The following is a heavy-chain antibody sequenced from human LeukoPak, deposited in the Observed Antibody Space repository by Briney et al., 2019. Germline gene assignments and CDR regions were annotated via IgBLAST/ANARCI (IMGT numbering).Heavy chain of an antibody. CDR2: IWEDGSQK. CDR1: GFTLSHYW. V-gene: IGHV3-7*01. J-gene: IGHJ4*02. Sequence: GGSLRLSCTTSGFTLSHYWMNWARQAPGKGLEWVANIWEDGSQKYYVDSVKGRFTISRDNAKNSLYLQMNSLRAEDTAVYYCARGTSTSKIDYWGQGTLDTVSS. CDR3: ARGTSTSKIDY. D-gene: IGHD1-7*01.